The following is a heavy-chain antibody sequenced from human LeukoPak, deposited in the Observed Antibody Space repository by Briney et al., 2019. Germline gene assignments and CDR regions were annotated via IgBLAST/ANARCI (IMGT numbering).Heavy chain of an antibody. J-gene: IGHJ5*02. CDR1: GFTFDDYA. Sequence: PGGSLRLSCAASGFTFDDYAMHWVRQAPGKGLEWVSGISWNSGSIGYADSVKGRFTISRDNAKNSLYLQMNSLRAEDTAVYYCARDWDYGDYEGWFDPWGQGTLVTVSS. CDR3: ARDWDYGDYEGWFDP. V-gene: IGHV3-9*01. D-gene: IGHD4-17*01. CDR2: ISWNSGSI.